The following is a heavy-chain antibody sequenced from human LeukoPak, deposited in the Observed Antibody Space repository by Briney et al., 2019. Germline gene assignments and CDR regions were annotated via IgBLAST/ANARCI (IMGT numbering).Heavy chain of an antibody. CDR3: ARVIAVARAEGIDY. CDR1: GFTISSYT. V-gene: IGHV3-21*01. Sequence: KPGGSLRLSCAASGFTISSYTRNWVRQAPGKGLEWVSSISSGSSSIYYADSVKGRFTISRDNAKNSLYLQMNSLRTEDTAVYYCARVIAVARAEGIDYWGQGTLVTVSS. CDR2: ISSGSSSI. D-gene: IGHD6-19*01. J-gene: IGHJ4*02.